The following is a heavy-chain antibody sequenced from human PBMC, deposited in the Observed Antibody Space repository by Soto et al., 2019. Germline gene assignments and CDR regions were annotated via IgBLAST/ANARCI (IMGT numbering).Heavy chain of an antibody. V-gene: IGHV3-7*01. CDR1: GFTFSNYP. J-gene: IGHJ4*02. CDR2: IKYDGSED. CDR3: VTDLNWQGH. Sequence: VGFVRLSGAASGFTFSNYPVHWVRQAPGKGLECVANIKYDGSEDYYVDSVKGRFAISRDNAKNSLYLQMNSLRDEDSAVYYCVTDLNWQGHWGQGTLVTVSS.